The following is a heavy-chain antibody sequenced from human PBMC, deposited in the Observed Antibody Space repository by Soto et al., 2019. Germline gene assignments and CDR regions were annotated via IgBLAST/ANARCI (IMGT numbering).Heavy chain of an antibody. CDR1: GFTFSSYW. D-gene: IGHD6-19*01. J-gene: IGHJ4*02. Sequence: EVQLVESGGGLVQPGGSLRLSCAASGFTFSSYWMHWVRQAPGKGLVWVSRINSDGSSTSYANSVKGRFTISRDNAKNTRYLQMNGLRAEDTAVYYCAVAVAGPTAIGYWGQGTLVTVSS. CDR2: INSDGSST. CDR3: AVAVAGPTAIGY. V-gene: IGHV3-74*01.